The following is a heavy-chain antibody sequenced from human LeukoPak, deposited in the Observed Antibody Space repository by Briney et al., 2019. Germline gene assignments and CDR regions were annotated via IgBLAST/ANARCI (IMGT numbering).Heavy chain of an antibody. D-gene: IGHD2-2*01. V-gene: IGHV3-21*01. CDR3: ARGPALYCTSSSCLDGVD. CDR2: ISSGGSYI. J-gene: IGHJ4*02. Sequence: GGSLRLSCAASGFTFSDYAMNWVRQAPGKGREWVSSISSGGSYISYADSVKGRFTVSRDNAKDSLFLQMRSLRDEDTAVYYCARGPALYCTSSSCLDGVDWGQGTLVSISS. CDR1: GFTFSDYA.